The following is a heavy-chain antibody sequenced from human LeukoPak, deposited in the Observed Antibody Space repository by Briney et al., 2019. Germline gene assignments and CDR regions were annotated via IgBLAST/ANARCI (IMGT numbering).Heavy chain of an antibody. J-gene: IGHJ3*02. D-gene: IGHD2-2*01. CDR1: RFTFSAYW. CDR2: IRLDGSEN. CDR3: ARRARYCTSTSCDPIGAFDI. V-gene: IGHV3-7*01. Sequence: PGRSLRLSCVASRFTFSAYWMTWVRQAPGKGLDWVANIRLDGSENYYVDSVRGRFTISRDNAKNSLYLQMNSLRAEDTAVYYCARRARYCTSTSCDPIGAFDIWGQGTMVTVSS.